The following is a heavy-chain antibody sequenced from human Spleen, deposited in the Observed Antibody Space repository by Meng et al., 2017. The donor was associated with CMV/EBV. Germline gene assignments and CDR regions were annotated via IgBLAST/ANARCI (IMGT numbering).Heavy chain of an antibody. J-gene: IGHJ4*02. CDR3: ARVRDILTVQGVRYFDY. CDR1: GYSFAGYY. D-gene: IGHD3-9*01. Sequence: ASVKVSCKASGYSFAGYYMHWVRQAPGQGLEWMGIINPSGGSTSYAPKFQGRVTMTRDTSTNTAYMELRSLRSDDTAVYYCARVRDILTVQGVRYFDYGGQGTLVTVSS. V-gene: IGHV1-46*01. CDR2: INPSGGST.